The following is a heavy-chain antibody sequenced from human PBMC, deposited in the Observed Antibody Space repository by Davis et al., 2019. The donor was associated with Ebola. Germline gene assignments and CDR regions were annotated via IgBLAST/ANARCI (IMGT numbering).Heavy chain of an antibody. CDR2: IWYDVSNK. D-gene: IGHD5-24*01. V-gene: IGHV3-33*01. J-gene: IGHJ4*02. CDR1: GFTFSSYG. CDR3: ARESRRDGYKYRYYFDY. Sequence: SCAASGFTFSSYGMHCVRQAPGKGREWVAVIWYDVSNKYYADSVKGRFTISRDNSKNTLYLKMNSLRAEDTAVYYCARESRRDGYKYRYYFDYWGQGTLVTVSS.